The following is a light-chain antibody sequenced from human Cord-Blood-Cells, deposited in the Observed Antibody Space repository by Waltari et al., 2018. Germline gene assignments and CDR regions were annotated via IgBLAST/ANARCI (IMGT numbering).Light chain of an antibody. V-gene: IGLV1-47*01. CDR3: AAWDDSLSGVV. Sequence: QSVLTLPPSASGTPGPRVTISCSGSSSNLGSNYVYWFQQLPATAPKLLIYRNKQQPYGVPERFSGAKSGTSASLAISGLRSEDEADYYCAAWDDSLSGVVFGGGTKLTVL. CDR1: SSNLGSNY. CDR2: RNK. J-gene: IGLJ2*01.